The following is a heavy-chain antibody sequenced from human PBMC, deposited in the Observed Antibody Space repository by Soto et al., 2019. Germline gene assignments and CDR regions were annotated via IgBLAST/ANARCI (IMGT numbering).Heavy chain of an antibody. Sequence: SETLSLTCTVSGGSISSGGYYWSWIRQHPGKGLEWIGYIYYSGSTYYNPSLKSRVTISVDTSKNQFSLKLSSVTAADTAVYYCARGPIAAAGDWLDPWGQGTLVTVSS. D-gene: IGHD6-13*01. CDR2: IYYSGST. CDR3: ARGPIAAAGDWLDP. V-gene: IGHV4-31*03. J-gene: IGHJ5*02. CDR1: GGSISSGGYY.